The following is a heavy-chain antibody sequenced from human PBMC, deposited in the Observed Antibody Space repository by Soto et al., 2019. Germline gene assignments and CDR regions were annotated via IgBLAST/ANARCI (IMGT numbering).Heavy chain of an antibody. CDR3: ARVQGLGCSSTSGPQADP. V-gene: IGHV1-18*01. CDR1: GYTFTSYG. D-gene: IGHD2-2*01. CDR2: ISAYNGNT. J-gene: IGHJ5*02. Sequence: ASVKVSCKASGYTFTSYGISWVRQAPGQGLEWMGWISAYNGNTNYAQKLQGRVTMTRNTSISTAYMELSSLRSEDTAVYYCARVQGLGCSSTSGPQADPWGQGTLVTVSS.